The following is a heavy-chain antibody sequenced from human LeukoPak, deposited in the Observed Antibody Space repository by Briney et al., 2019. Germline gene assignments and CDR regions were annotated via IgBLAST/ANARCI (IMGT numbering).Heavy chain of an antibody. CDR3: TTDLWGKYYYYGMDV. V-gene: IGHV3-15*01. J-gene: IGHJ6*02. CDR2: IKSKTDGGTT. Sequence: PGGSLRLSCAASGFTFSNAWMSWVRQAPGKGLEWVGRIKSKTDGGTTDYAAPVKGRFTISRDDSKNTLYLQMNSLKTEDTAVYYCTTDLWGKYYYYGMDVWGQGTTVTVSS. CDR1: GFTFSNAW. D-gene: IGHD3-16*01.